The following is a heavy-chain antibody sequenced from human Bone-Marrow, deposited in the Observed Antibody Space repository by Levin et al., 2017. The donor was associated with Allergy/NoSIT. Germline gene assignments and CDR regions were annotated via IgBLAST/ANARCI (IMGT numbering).Heavy chain of an antibody. Sequence: GGSLRLSCAASGFTFSSYDMHWVRQAPGKGLEWVAVISYDGSNKYYADSVKGRFTISRDNSKNTLYLQMNSLRAEDTAVYYCAKDSEYSSFDYWGQGTLVTVSS. D-gene: IGHD6-6*01. V-gene: IGHV3-30*18. CDR1: GFTFSSYD. CDR2: ISYDGSNK. J-gene: IGHJ4*02. CDR3: AKDSEYSSFDY.